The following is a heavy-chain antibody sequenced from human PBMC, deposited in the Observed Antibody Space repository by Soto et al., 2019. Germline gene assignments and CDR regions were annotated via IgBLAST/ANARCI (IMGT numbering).Heavy chain of an antibody. J-gene: IGHJ6*02. CDR3: ARHHRYCSSNSCYYYYGMDV. V-gene: IGHV5-51*01. CDR2: IYPGDSDT. CDR1: GYSFTSYW. D-gene: IGHD2-2*01. Sequence: GESLKISCKGSGYSFTSYWIGWVRQMPGKGLEGMGIIYPGDSDTRYSPSFQGQATISADKSISTAYLQWSSLKASDTAMYYCARHHRYCSSNSCYYYYGMDVWGQGTTVTVYS.